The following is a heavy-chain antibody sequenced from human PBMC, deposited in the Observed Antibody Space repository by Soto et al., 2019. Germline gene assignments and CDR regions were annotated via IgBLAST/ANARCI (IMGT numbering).Heavy chain of an antibody. Sequence: PSETLSLTCAVYGGSFSGYYWSWIRQPPGKGLEWIGELNDSGGTNYNASLKSRVTISGDMSKNQFSLKLSFVTAADTAMYYCARARGGVQDWGTGTLVTVSS. CDR1: GGSFSGYY. D-gene: IGHD3-10*01. V-gene: IGHV4-34*01. J-gene: IGHJ1*01. CDR2: LNDSGGT. CDR3: ARARGGVQD.